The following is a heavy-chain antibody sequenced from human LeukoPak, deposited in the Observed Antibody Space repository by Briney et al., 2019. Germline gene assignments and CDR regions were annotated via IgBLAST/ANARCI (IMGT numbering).Heavy chain of an antibody. CDR2: IYYSGST. V-gene: IGHV4-59*01. J-gene: IGHJ3*02. CDR3: AREGSSGYYREDAFDI. D-gene: IGHD3-22*01. Sequence: SETLSLTCTVSGGSISSYYWSWIRQPPGKGLEWIGYIYYSGSTNYNPSLKSRVTISVVTSKNQFSLKLSSVTAADTAVYYCAREGSSGYYREDAFDIWGQGTMVTVSS. CDR1: GGSISSYY.